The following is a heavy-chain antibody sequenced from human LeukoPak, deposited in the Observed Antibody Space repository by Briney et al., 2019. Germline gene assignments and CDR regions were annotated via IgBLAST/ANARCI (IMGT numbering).Heavy chain of an antibody. CDR1: GGSISSYY. D-gene: IGHD2-15*01. CDR3: ARSGVVVAAVDY. CDR2: IYYSGST. J-gene: IGHJ4*02. Sequence: PSGTLSLTCTVSGGSISSYYWSWIRQPPGKGLEWIGYIYYSGSTNYNPSLKSRVTISVDTSKNQFSLKLSSVTAADTAVYYCARSGVVVAAVDYWDQGTLVTVSS. V-gene: IGHV4-59*01.